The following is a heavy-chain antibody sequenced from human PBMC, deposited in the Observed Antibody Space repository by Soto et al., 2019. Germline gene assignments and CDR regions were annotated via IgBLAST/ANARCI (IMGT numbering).Heavy chain of an antibody. J-gene: IGHJ6*02. CDR2: IYHSGST. V-gene: IGHV4-4*02. CDR3: ARVNGYSSSWYQDGMDV. CDR1: GGSIISSNW. Sequence: SETLSLTCAVPGGSIISSNWWSCVRQPPGKGLEWIGEIYHSGSTNYNPSLKSRVTISVDKSKNQFSLKLSSVTAADTAVYYCARVNGYSSSWYQDGMDVWGQGTTVTVSS. D-gene: IGHD6-13*01.